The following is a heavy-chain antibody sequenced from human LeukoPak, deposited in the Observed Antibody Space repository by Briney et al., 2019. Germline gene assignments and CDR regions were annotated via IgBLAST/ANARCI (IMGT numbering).Heavy chain of an antibody. V-gene: IGHV1-2*02. CDR3: ARYRYSGSSRSPFGT. D-gene: IGHD1-26*01. CDR1: GYTFTDYY. CDR2: INTKNGGT. Sequence: ASVKVSCKASGYTFTDYYIHWIRQAPGQGPEWMGWINTKNGGTNYAPNFKGRVTMTRDTSITTVFMEATSLRSDDTAVYYCARYRYSGSSRSPFGTWGQGTMVTVSS. J-gene: IGHJ3*01.